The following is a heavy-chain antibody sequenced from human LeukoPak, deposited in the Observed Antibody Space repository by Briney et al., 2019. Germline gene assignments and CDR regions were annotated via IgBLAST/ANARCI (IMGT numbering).Heavy chain of an antibody. V-gene: IGHV4-34*01. J-gene: IGHJ4*02. D-gene: IGHD4-23*01. CDR1: GGSFSGYY. CDR2: INHSGGT. Sequence: KPSETLSLTCAVYGGSFSGYYWSWIRQPPGKGLEWIGEINHSGGTNYNPSLKSRVTISVDTSKNQFSLKLSSATAADTAVYYCARGPYGGNAASYFDYWGQGTLVTVSS. CDR3: ARGPYGGNAASYFDY.